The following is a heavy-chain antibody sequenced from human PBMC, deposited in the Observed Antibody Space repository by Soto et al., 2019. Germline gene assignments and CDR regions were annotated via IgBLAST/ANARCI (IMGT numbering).Heavy chain of an antibody. J-gene: IGHJ4*02. CDR3: ARALVVPAAMTYFYFDY. CDR2: IYYSGST. V-gene: IGHV4-59*01. CDR1: GGSISSYY. Sequence: SETLSLTCTVSGGSISSYYWSWIRQPPGKGLEWIGYIYYSGSTNYNPSLKSRVTISVDTSKNQFSLKLSSVTAADTAVYYCARALVVPAAMTYFYFDYWGQGTLVTVSS. D-gene: IGHD2-2*01.